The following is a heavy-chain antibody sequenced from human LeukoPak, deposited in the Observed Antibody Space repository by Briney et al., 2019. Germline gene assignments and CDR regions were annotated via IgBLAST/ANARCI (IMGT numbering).Heavy chain of an antibody. V-gene: IGHV4-39*07. J-gene: IGHJ3*02. CDR3: ARDKVVGTGDAFDI. D-gene: IGHD6-19*01. Sequence: SETLSLTCTVSGGSISSSSYYWGWVRQPPGKGLEWIGTIYYSGSTYYNPSLKSRVTISGDTSKNQFSLKLSSVTAADTAVYYCARDKVVGTGDAFDIWGQGTMVTVSS. CDR2: IYYSGST. CDR1: GGSISSSSYY.